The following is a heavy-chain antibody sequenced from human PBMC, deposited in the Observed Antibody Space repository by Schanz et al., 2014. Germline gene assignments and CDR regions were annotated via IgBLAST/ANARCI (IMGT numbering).Heavy chain of an antibody. D-gene: IGHD3-10*01. J-gene: IGHJ3*01. V-gene: IGHV1-18*01. CDR2: ISPYNGHT. CDR1: GYSFTKYG. CDR3: ARGLHYDGETRSRSYDAFDF. Sequence: QVQLVQSGSEVKKPGDSVKVSCETSGYSFTKYGINWVRQAPGQGLEWMGWISPYNGHTEYGKKFQGRFTMTTDTSTTTAYVERRSLTADDTAGFYGARGLHYDGETRSRSYDAFDFWGQGTKVTVSP.